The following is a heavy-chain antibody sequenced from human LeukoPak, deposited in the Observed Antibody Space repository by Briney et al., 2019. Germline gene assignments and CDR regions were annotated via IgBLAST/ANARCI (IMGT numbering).Heavy chain of an antibody. CDR2: ISGSGGST. CDR1: GFTFSSYE. J-gene: IGHJ3*02. Sequence: GGSLRLSCAASGFTFSSYEMNWVRQAPGKGLEWVSAISGSGGSTYYADSVKGRFTISRDNSKNTLYLQMNSLRAEDTAVYYCAKGITIFGVVSDAFDIWGQGTMVTVSS. CDR3: AKGITIFGVVSDAFDI. V-gene: IGHV3-23*01. D-gene: IGHD3-3*01.